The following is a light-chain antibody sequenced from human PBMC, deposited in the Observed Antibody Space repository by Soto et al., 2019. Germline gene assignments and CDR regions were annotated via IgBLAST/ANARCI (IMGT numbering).Light chain of an antibody. CDR1: RSNIGAGYD. V-gene: IGLV1-40*01. CDR2: GNS. CDR3: QSYDSSPSGWV. Sequence: QSVLTQPPSVSGAPGQRVTFSCTGSRSNIGAGYDVHWYQQLPGTAPKLLIYGNSNRPSGVPDRFSGSKSGTSASLAITGLQAEDEADYYCQSYDSSPSGWVFGGGTKLTVL. J-gene: IGLJ3*02.